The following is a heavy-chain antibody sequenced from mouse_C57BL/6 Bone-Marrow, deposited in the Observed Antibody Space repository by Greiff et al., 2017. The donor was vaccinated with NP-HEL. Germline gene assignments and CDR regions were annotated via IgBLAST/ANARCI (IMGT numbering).Heavy chain of an antibody. Sequence: EVQLVESGGGLVKPGGSLKLSCAASGFTFSSYAMSWVRQTPEKRLEWVATISDGGSYTYYPDNVKGRFTISRDNAKNNLYLQMSHLKSEDTAMYYCARDGIYYDYGRFAYWGQGTLVTVSA. CDR1: GFTFSSYA. J-gene: IGHJ3*01. V-gene: IGHV5-4*01. CDR2: ISDGGSYT. CDR3: ARDGIYYDYGRFAY. D-gene: IGHD2-4*01.